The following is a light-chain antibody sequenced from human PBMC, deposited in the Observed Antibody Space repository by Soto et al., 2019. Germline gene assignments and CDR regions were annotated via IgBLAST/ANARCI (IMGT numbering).Light chain of an antibody. V-gene: IGLV2-14*02. CDR2: EGF. CDR1: SSDVGGSGL. J-gene: IGLJ2*01. CDR3: NSYTISATLV. Sequence: QSALTQPASVSGSPGQSITISCTGTSSDVGGSGLVSWYQFHPGKAPKLLIFEGFKRPSGVSNRFSGSKSGSTASLTISGLQAEDEADYYCNSYTISATLVFGGGTKLTVL.